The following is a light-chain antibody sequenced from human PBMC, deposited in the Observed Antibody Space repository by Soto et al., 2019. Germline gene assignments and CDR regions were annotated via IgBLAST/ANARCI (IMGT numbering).Light chain of an antibody. V-gene: IGLV4-60*02. CDR3: ETCDSSSWV. CDR2: IEGSGSY. J-gene: IGLJ3*02. CDR1: SGNSSYI. Sequence: QSVLTQSSSASASLGYSVTLTCTLSSGNSSYIIAWHQQQPGKAPRSLLKIEGSGSYNTGSGVPDRFSGSSSGADRYLTISNLQFEDEADYYCETCDSSSWVFGGGTQLTVL.